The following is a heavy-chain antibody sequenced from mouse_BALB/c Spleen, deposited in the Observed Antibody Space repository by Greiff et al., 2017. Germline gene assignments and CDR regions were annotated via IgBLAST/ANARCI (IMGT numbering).Heavy chain of an antibody. CDR3: ARALTGSFAY. V-gene: IGHV7-3*02. Sequence: EVKLMESGGGLVQPGGSLRLSCATSGFTFTDYYMSWVRQPPGKALEWLGFIRNKANGYTTEYSASVKGRFTISRDNSQSILYLQMNTLRAEDSATYYCARALTGSFAYWGQGTLVTVSA. J-gene: IGHJ3*01. CDR2: IRNKANGYTT. CDR1: GFTFTDYY. D-gene: IGHD2-2*01.